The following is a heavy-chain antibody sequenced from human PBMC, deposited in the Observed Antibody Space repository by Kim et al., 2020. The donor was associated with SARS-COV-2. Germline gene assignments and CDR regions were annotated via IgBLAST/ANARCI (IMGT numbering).Heavy chain of an antibody. CDR2: ISSSSSYI. CDR3: ARTIIVGATWSDAFDI. V-gene: IGHV3-21*01. Sequence: GGSLRLSCAASGFTFSSYSMNWVRQAPGKGLEWVSSISSSSSYIYYADSVKGRFTISRDNAKNSLYLQMNSLRAEDTAVYYCARTIIVGATWSDAFDIWGQGTMVTVSS. J-gene: IGHJ3*02. CDR1: GFTFSSYS. D-gene: IGHD1-26*01.